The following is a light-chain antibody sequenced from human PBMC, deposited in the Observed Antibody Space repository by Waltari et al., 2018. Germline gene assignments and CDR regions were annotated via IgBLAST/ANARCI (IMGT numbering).Light chain of an antibody. CDR2: RAS. J-gene: IGKJ2*01. CDR1: QSLLSTSDHRNH. Sequence: IVVTQSPDSLTVSLGETATISCKSSQSLLSTSDHRNHLAWYQQKPGLPPNLLIYRASSRESGVPDRFSAYGSGTDFTLTISSLQAEDVAVYYCQQYINPPYTFGQGTKLQI. CDR3: QQYINPPYT. V-gene: IGKV4-1*01.